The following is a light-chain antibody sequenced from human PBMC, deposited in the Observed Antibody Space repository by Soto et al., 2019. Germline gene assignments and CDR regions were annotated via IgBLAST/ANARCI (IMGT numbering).Light chain of an antibody. J-gene: IGKJ4*01. CDR2: DAS. V-gene: IGKV3-11*01. Sequence: EIVLTQSPATLSLSPGKRATLSCRASQSISSYFAWYQQKSGQAPRLLIFDASNSATGIPPRFLGSGSGTDFTLSFSSLDPEDSAVYYCQQRRTWPLTFGGGTKVDIK. CDR3: QQRRTWPLT. CDR1: QSISSY.